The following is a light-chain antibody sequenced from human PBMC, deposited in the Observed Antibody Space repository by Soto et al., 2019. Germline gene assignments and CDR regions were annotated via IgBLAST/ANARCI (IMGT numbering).Light chain of an antibody. V-gene: IGKV3D-20*02. CDR3: QQRSNWPWT. CDR2: DAS. Sequence: FVLTQSPDTLSLSPGERATLSCRASQSVTNTYLAWYQQKPGQAPRLLIYDASNRATGIPARFSGSGSGTEFTLTISSLEPEDFAVYYCQQRSNWPWTFGQGTKVDIK. CDR1: QSVTNTY. J-gene: IGKJ1*01.